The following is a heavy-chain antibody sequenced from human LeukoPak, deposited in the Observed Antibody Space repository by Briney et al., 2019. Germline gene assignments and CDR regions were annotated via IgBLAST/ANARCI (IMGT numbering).Heavy chain of an antibody. CDR2: ISSSSSYI. D-gene: IGHD4-17*01. J-gene: IGHJ5*02. Sequence: GGSLRLSCAASGFSFRDYTMNWVRQAPGKGLEWVSSISSSSSYIYYADSVKGRFTISRDNAKNSLYLQMNSLRAEDTAVYYCARDRHNYGENWFDPWGQGTLVTVSS. V-gene: IGHV3-21*01. CDR1: GFSFRDYT. CDR3: ARDRHNYGENWFDP.